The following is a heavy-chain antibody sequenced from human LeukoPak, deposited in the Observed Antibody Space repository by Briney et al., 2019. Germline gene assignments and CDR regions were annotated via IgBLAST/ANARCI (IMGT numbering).Heavy chain of an antibody. CDR2: ISNSGETT. D-gene: IGHD3-22*01. V-gene: IGHV3-23*01. CDR1: GFSFGSYD. Sequence: PGGSLRLSCAASGFSFGSYDMSWVRQAPGKGLEWVSAISNSGETTYYADSVKGRFTIFRDNSKNTLYLQMNSLRAEDTAVYYCAKKRSMIVVPDGFDIWGQGAMVTVSS. CDR3: AKKRSMIVVPDGFDI. J-gene: IGHJ3*02.